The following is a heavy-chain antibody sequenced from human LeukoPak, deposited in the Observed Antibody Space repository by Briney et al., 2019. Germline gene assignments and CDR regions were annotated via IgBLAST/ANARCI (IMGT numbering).Heavy chain of an antibody. V-gene: IGHV1-69*13. CDR1: GGTFSSYA. Sequence: SVKVSCKASGGTFSSYAISWVRQAPGQGLEWMGGIIPIFGTANYAQKFQGRVTITADESTSTAYMELSSLRSEDTAVYYCARRGYSDGLVSYFDYWGQGTLVTVSS. J-gene: IGHJ4*02. CDR2: IIPIFGTA. D-gene: IGHD5-18*01. CDR3: ARRGYSDGLVSYFDY.